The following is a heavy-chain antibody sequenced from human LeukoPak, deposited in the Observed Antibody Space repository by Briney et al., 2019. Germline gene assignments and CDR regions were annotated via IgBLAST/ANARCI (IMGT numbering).Heavy chain of an antibody. CDR2: SSHSGST. CDR3: GSPEAPAATDSSFLH. Sequence: PSETLSLTCAVYGGSISDSYCSWICQPQGPGQDWNGESSHSGSTNYNPSLKSRVTISVYTSKNQFSLKMSSVTAADTAVYYCGSPEAPAATDSSFLHWGQGTLVTASS. V-gene: IGHV4-34*01. CDR1: GGSISDSY. J-gene: IGHJ1*01. D-gene: IGHD2-15*01.